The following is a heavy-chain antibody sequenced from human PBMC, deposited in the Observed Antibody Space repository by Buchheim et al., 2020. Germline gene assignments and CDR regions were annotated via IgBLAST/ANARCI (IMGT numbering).Heavy chain of an antibody. Sequence: QVQLQQWGAGLLKPSETLSLTCAVYGGSFSGYYWSWIRQPPGKGLEWIGEINHSGSTNYNPSLKSRVAISVDTSKNQFSLKLSSVTAADTAVYYCARGNIVVVTAASYYFDYWGQGTL. D-gene: IGHD2-21*02. CDR1: GGSFSGYY. CDR3: ARGNIVVVTAASYYFDY. CDR2: INHSGST. V-gene: IGHV4-34*01. J-gene: IGHJ4*02.